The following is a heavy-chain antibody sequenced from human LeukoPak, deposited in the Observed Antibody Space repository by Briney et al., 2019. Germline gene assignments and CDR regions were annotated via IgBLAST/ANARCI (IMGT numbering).Heavy chain of an antibody. V-gene: IGHV3-13*01. Sequence: PGGSLRLSCAASGFTFIGYDMHWVRQVIGKGLEWVSAIGIRGDTHYSGSVKGRFTISRENAESSLYLQMNSLRAEDTAVYYCARGGIQVSGIDEFDYWGQGTLVTVYS. D-gene: IGHD6-19*01. CDR2: IGIRGDT. CDR1: GFTFIGYD. CDR3: ARGGIQVSGIDEFDY. J-gene: IGHJ4*02.